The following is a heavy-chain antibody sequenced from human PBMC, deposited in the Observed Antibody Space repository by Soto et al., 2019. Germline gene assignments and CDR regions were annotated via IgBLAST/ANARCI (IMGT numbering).Heavy chain of an antibody. V-gene: IGHV3-15*07. CDR1: GFTFFNAW. CDR3: TKDRADFWSGHKGNYGKDV. Sequence: EVQLVESGGGLVKPGGSLRLSCAASGFTFFNAWMNWVRQAPGKGLEWVGRVKSKTDGGTIDYAAPVEGRFTISRDDSKYTLFLQMNSLKTEDTAVYFCTKDRADFWSGHKGNYGKDVWGQGTTVTVSS. J-gene: IGHJ6*02. CDR2: VKSKTDGGTI. D-gene: IGHD3-3*01.